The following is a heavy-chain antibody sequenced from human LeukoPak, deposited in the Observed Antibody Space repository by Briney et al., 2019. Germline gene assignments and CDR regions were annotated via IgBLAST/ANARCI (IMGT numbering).Heavy chain of an antibody. J-gene: IGHJ6*02. Sequence: PPQTLSLTCTVSGGSISSGGYYWSWIRQHPGKGLEWIGYIYYSGSTYYNPSLKSRVTISVDTSKNQFSLKLSSVTAVDTAVYYCARARAGLRYGMDVWGQGTTVTVSS. CDR1: GGSISSGGYY. V-gene: IGHV4-31*03. CDR3: ARARAGLRYGMDV. D-gene: IGHD2-21*01. CDR2: IYYSGST.